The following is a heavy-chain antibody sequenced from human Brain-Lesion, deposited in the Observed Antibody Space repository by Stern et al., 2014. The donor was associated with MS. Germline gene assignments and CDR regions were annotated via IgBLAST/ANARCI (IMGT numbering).Heavy chain of an antibody. V-gene: IGHV4-39*01. J-gene: IGHJ4*02. CDR1: GGSINTNNYY. D-gene: IGHD4-17*01. CDR3: ARTGDDFGDYSLSY. CDR2: IYSSGST. Sequence: QLVESGPGLVKPSETLSLTCTVSGGSINTNNYYWGWIRQPPGKGLEWIGNIYSSGSTFYSPSLKSRVTMSVATSQNQFSLKLGSVTAADTAVYYCARTGDDFGDYSLSYWGQGTLVTVSS.